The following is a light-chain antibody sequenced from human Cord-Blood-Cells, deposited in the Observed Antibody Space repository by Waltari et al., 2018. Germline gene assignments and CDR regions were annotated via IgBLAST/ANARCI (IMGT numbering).Light chain of an antibody. J-gene: IGLJ1*01. V-gene: IGLV1-40*01. CDR3: QSYDSSLRV. CDR1: SSNTGAGYD. CDR2: GNS. Sequence: QSVLTQPPSVSGAPGQRVPISCTGSSSNTGAGYDLHWYQQLPGTAPKLLIYGNSNRPSGVPDRFSGSKSGTSASLAITGLQAEDEADYYCQSYDSSLRVFGTGTKVTVL.